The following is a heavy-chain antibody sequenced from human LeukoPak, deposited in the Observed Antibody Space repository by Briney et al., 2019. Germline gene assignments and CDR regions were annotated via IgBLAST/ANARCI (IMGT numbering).Heavy chain of an antibody. J-gene: IGHJ6*02. V-gene: IGHV3-30*18. CDR3: AKDQMADMDYYYGMDV. D-gene: IGHD5-24*01. CDR2: TSFDGSNK. Sequence: GGSLRLSCAASGFRFISYGMHWVRQAPGKGLEWVAVTSFDGSNKYYADSVKGRFTISRDNSKNTLYLRMNSLRAEDTAVYYCAKDQMADMDYYYGMDVWGQGTTVTVSS. CDR1: GFRFISYG.